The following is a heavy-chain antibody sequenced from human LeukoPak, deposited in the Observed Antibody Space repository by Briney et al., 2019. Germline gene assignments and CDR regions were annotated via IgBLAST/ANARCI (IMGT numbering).Heavy chain of an antibody. Sequence: PGGSLRLSCAASGILFSNTAMNWARQSPGRGLEWGSAISGGGERTFYADSVKGRFTISRDNSKNMVYLQMNSLRADDTAIYYCGKDGGQYSSGPEFDPRGQGALVTVSS. CDR3: GKDGGQYSSGPEFDP. J-gene: IGHJ5*02. D-gene: IGHD6-19*01. CDR1: GILFSNTA. V-gene: IGHV3-23*01. CDR2: ISGGGERT.